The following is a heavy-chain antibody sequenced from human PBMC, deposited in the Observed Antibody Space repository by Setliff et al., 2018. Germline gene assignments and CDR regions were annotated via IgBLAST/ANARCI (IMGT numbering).Heavy chain of an antibody. CDR2: ISGSGDKT. V-gene: IGHV3-23*01. D-gene: IGHD2-2*01. Sequence: LRLSCAASGFTFSNFAMTWVRQAPGKGLEWVSGISGSGDKTYYADSVKGRFTISRDNSKNTLYLQMNSLRAEDTAVYYCASTDRLDNWGQGTLVTVSS. CDR1: GFTFSNFA. J-gene: IGHJ4*02. CDR3: ASTDRLDN.